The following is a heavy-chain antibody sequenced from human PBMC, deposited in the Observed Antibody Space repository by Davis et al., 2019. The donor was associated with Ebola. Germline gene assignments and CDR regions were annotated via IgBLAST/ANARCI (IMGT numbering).Heavy chain of an antibody. D-gene: IGHD3-22*01. Sequence: GESLKISCQGSGYSFTNFWIAWVHQMPGKGLEWMGIIYPGDSDTRYSPSVQGQVTISADKSINTAYLQWDRLKASDTAMYYCARPSSGYEASFDYWGQGTPVTVSS. CDR3: ARPSSGYEASFDY. CDR1: GYSFTNFW. J-gene: IGHJ4*02. CDR2: IYPGDSDT. V-gene: IGHV5-51*07.